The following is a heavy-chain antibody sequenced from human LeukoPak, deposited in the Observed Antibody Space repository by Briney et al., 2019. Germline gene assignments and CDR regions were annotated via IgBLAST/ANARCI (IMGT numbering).Heavy chain of an antibody. CDR2: IYYSGST. Sequence: SETLSLTCTVSGGSISGYYWSWIRQPRRKGLEWIGYIYYSGSTKYNPSFNSRVTMSVDTSKNQFSLKLTSATAADTAVYFCAREGPTGWAFWGQGTQVTVSS. CDR3: AREGPTGWAF. CDR1: GGSISGYY. V-gene: IGHV4-59*01. D-gene: IGHD6-19*01. J-gene: IGHJ4*02.